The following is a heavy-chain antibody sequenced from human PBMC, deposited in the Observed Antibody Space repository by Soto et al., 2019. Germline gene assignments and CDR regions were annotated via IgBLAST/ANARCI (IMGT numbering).Heavy chain of an antibody. V-gene: IGHV4-31*03. J-gene: IGHJ4*02. CDR3: ARDRETCSSASCPDYDCDY. CDR2: IYYSGDT. CDR1: GGSISSAGSY. Sequence: QVQLQESGPGLVKPSQTLSLTCTVSGGSISSAGSYWSWIRQNPGKGLEWIGYIYYSGDTYYNPTLTGRXSXSXDXXNNHASLKASSVTAADTAVYYCARDRETCSSASCPDYDCDYWGQGTLVTVSS. D-gene: IGHD2-2*01.